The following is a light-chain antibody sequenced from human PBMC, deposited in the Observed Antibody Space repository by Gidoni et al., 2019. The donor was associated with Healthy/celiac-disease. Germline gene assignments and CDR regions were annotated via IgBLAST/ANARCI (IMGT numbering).Light chain of an antibody. J-gene: IGKJ2*01. Sequence: AVQLTQSPSTRSASVGDRVTITCRARQVISSALAWYQQKPGKAPKLLIYGASSLESGVPSSFSGSGSGTDFTLTISSLQPEDFATYYCQQFNSYPHTFGQGTKLEIK. CDR2: GAS. CDR3: QQFNSYPHT. CDR1: QVISSA. V-gene: IGKV1-13*02.